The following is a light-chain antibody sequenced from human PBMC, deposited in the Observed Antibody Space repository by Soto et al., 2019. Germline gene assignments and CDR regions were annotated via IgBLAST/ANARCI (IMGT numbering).Light chain of an antibody. J-gene: IGKJ3*01. CDR3: QQYNSYSS. CDR2: KAS. CDR1: QSISGR. V-gene: IGKV1-5*03. Sequence: DIQMTQSPPTLSASVGDRVTITCRASQSISGRLAWYQQKPGKAPEILIYKASSLESGVPSWLGGCGSGTEFTLTITSLQPDDFATYYCQQYNSYSSFGPGTKVEIK.